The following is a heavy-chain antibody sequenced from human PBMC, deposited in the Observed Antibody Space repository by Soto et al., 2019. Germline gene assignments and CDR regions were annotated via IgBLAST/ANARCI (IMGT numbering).Heavy chain of an antibody. CDR2: IYYIGST. CDR1: GGSISGHY. CDR3: ARLPGGDGAP. J-gene: IGHJ5*02. V-gene: IGHV4-59*11. Sequence: PXXTLSLPFTVSGGSISGHYWSWIRQPPGKGLEWIGYIYYIGSTNYNPSLRSRVTISLDTSKNQVSLKLNSVTAADTAVYYCARLPGGDGAPWGQGILVTVSS. D-gene: IGHD2-21*02.